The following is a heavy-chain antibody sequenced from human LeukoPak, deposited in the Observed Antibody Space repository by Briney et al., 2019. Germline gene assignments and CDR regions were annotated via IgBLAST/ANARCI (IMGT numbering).Heavy chain of an antibody. V-gene: IGHV3-30*18. D-gene: IGHD3-22*01. CDR2: ISYDGSNK. CDR1: GFTFSSYG. CDR3: AKDEPIPYYYDSSGYRYNWFDP. Sequence: GGSLRLPCAASGFTFSSYGMHWVRQAPGKGLEWVAVISYDGSNKYYADSVKGRFTISRDNSKNTLYLQMNSLRAEDTAVYYCAKDEPIPYYYDSSGYRYNWFDPWGQGTLVTVSS. J-gene: IGHJ5*02.